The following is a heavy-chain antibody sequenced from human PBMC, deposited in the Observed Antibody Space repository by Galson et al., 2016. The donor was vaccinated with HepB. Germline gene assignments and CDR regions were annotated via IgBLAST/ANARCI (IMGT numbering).Heavy chain of an antibody. CDR2: ISGTTAYI. J-gene: IGHJ6*02. CDR1: GFPFSTYT. V-gene: IGHV3-21*01. CDR3: ECDKKYPVLTAFYYYGMDV. D-gene: IGHD2-2*01. Sequence: SLRLSCAASGFPFSTYTMHWVRQAPGKGLEWVSSISGTTAYIYYAYSVKGRFTISRDNAKNPLSPEMNSLRAEDTAVYYSECDKKYPVLTAFYYYGMDVWGQGTTVTVSS.